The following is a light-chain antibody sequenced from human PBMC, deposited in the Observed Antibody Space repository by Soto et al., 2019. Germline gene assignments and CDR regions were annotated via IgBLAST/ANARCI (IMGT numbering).Light chain of an antibody. CDR1: ALPKQY. V-gene: IGLV3-25*02. J-gene: IGLJ1*01. Sequence: SYELTQPPSVSVSPGQTARITCSGDALPKQYAYWYQQKPGQAPVAVIYKDNERPSGIPERFSGSSSGTTVTLTISGVQAEDEADYYCQSTDSSGTYVFGTGTKLTVL. CDR2: KDN. CDR3: QSTDSSGTYV.